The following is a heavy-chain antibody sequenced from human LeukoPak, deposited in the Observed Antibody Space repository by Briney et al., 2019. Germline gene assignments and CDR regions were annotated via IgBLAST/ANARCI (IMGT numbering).Heavy chain of an antibody. D-gene: IGHD3-22*01. CDR1: GFTVSRNY. Sequence: GGSLRLSCAASGFTVSRNYMSWVRQSPGKGLECVSVIYSCGNTYYTDSVKGRITISRDNSKNTRYLQMNSLRAEDRAVYYCARKTDSGGEGDYWGPGTLVTVYS. CDR2: IYSCGNT. CDR3: ARKTDSGGEGDY. V-gene: IGHV3-66*01. J-gene: IGHJ4*02.